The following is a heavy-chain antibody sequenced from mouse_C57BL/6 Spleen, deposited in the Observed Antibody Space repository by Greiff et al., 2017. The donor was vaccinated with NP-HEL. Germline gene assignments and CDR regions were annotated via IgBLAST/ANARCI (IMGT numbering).Heavy chain of an antibody. J-gene: IGHJ2*01. Sequence: EVNVVESGEGLVKPGGSLKLSCAASGFTFSSYAMSWVRQTPEKRLEWVAYISSGGDYIYYADTVKGRFTISRDNARNTLYLQMSSLKSEDTAMYYCTRDMTGKRGYFDYWGQGTTLTVSS. CDR1: GFTFSSYA. CDR3: TRDMTGKRGYFDY. CDR2: ISSGGDYI. D-gene: IGHD4-1*01. V-gene: IGHV5-9-1*02.